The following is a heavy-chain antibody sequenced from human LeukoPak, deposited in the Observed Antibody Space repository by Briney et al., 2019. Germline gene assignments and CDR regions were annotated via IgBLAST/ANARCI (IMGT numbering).Heavy chain of an antibody. J-gene: IGHJ4*02. CDR2: IIPILGIA. D-gene: IGHD3-9*01. CDR1: GGTFSSYA. Sequence: ASVKVSCKASGGTFSSYAISWVRQAPGQGLEWMGRIIPILGIANYAQKFQGRVTITADKSTSTAYVELSSLRSEDTAVYYCARVKNYDILTGYHKGLDYWGQGTLVTVSS. CDR3: ARVKNYDILTGYHKGLDY. V-gene: IGHV1-69*04.